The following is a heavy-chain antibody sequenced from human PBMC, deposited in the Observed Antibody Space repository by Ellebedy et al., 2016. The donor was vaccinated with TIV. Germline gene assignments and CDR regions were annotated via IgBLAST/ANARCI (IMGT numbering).Heavy chain of an antibody. Sequence: MPSETLSLTYTVSGGSISSYYWSWIRQPPGKGLEWIGYIYYSGSTNYNPSLKSRVTISVDTSKNQFSLKLSSVTAADTAVYYCARGEVTLYYYGMDVWGQGTTVTVSS. CDR2: IYYSGST. J-gene: IGHJ6*02. V-gene: IGHV4-59*01. CDR1: GGSISSYY. CDR3: ARGEVTLYYYGMDV.